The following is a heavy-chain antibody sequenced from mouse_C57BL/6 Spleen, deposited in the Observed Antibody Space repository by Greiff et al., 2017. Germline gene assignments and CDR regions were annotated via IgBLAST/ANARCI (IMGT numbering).Heavy chain of an antibody. CDR2: IYPGDGDT. D-gene: IGHD1-1*01. V-gene: IGHV1-80*01. CDR3: ARSGYYGSSYDYFDY. Sequence: VKLMESGAELVKPGASVKISCKASGYAFSSYWMNWVKQRPGKGLEWIGQIYPGDGDTNYNGKFKGKATLTADKSSSTAYMQLSSLTSEDSAVYFCARSGYYGSSYDYFDYWGQGTTLTVSS. J-gene: IGHJ2*01. CDR1: GYAFSSYW.